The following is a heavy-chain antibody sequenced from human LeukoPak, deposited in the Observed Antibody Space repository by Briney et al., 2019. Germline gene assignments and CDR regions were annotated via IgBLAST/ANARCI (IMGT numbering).Heavy chain of an antibody. CDR1: GGSISSSNYY. CDR3: ARTTEAHSWRTRYYDYYMDV. D-gene: IGHD6-13*01. J-gene: IGHJ6*03. V-gene: IGHV4-61*02. CDR2: IYTSEST. Sequence: MPSETLSLTCSVSGGSISSSNYYWSWIRQPAGKGLEWIGRIYTSESTNYNPSLKSRVTISVDTSRNQFSLKLSSVTAADTAVYYCARTTEAHSWRTRYYDYYMDVWGKGTTVTVSS.